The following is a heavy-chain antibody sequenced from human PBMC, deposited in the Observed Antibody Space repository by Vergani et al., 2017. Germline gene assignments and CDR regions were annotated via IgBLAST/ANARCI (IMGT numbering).Heavy chain of an antibody. V-gene: IGHV4-39*07. Sequence: QLQLQESGPGLVKPSETLSRTCTVSGGSISSSSYYWGWIRQPPGKGLEWIGSIYYSGSTYYNPSLKSRVTISVDTSKNQFSLKLSSVTAADTAVYYCARDPLHSSSWLGVDYWGQGTLVTVSS. J-gene: IGHJ4*02. CDR1: GGSISSSSYY. CDR3: ARDPLHSSSWLGVDY. D-gene: IGHD6-13*01. CDR2: IYYSGST.